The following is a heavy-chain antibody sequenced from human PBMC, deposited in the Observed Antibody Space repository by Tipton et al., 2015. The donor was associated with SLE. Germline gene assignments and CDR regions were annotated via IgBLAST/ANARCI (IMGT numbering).Heavy chain of an antibody. Sequence: TLSLTCAVYGGSFSGYYWSWIRQPPGKGLEWIGEINHSGSTNYNPSLKSRVTISVATPKNQFSLKLNSVTAADTAVYYCARLPLIAAAGRYFDYWGQGTLVTVSS. D-gene: IGHD6-13*01. V-gene: IGHV4-34*01. CDR3: ARLPLIAAAGRYFDY. CDR2: INHSGST. CDR1: GGSFSGYY. J-gene: IGHJ4*02.